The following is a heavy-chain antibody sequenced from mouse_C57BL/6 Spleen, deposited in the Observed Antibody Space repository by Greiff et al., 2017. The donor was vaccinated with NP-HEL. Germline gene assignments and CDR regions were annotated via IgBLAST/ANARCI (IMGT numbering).Heavy chain of an antibody. D-gene: IGHD2-4*01. J-gene: IGHJ4*01. CDR1: GYAFSSSW. CDR2: IYPGDGDT. CDR3: ASYYDYSPYAMDY. Sequence: VQRVESGPELVKPGASVKISCKASGYAFSSSWMNWVKQRPGKGLEWIGRIYPGDGDTNYNGKFKGKATLTADKSSSTAYMQLSSLTSEDSAVYFCASYYDYSPYAMDYWGQGTSVTVSS. V-gene: IGHV1-82*01.